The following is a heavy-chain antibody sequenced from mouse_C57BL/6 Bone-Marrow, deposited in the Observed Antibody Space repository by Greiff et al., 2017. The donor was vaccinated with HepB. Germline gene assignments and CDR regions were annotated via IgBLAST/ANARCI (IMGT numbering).Heavy chain of an antibody. CDR2: IYPGSGNT. CDR1: GYTFTDYY. J-gene: IGHJ4*01. V-gene: IGHV1-76*01. CDR3: GSGYGYYAMDY. D-gene: IGHD3-2*02. Sequence: VQLQESGAELVRPGASVKLSCKASGYTFTDYYINWVKQRPGKGLEWIARIYPGSGNTYYNEKFKGKATLTAEKSSSTAYMQLSSLTSEDSAVYFCGSGYGYYAMDYWGQGTSVTVSS.